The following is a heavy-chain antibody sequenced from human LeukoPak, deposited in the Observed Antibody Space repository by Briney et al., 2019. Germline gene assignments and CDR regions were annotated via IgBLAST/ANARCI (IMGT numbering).Heavy chain of an antibody. D-gene: IGHD2-21*01. CDR3: ARGDIPDF. V-gene: IGHV4-38-2*01. CDR2: IFHSGNT. Sequence: PSETLSLTCGVSGYSISSGYYWGWIRQSPGKGLEWIGSIFHSGNTYYNLSLKSRVTISVDTSKNQFSLRLSSVTAADTAVYYCARGDIPDFWGQGTLVTVSS. J-gene: IGHJ4*02. CDR1: GYSISSGYY.